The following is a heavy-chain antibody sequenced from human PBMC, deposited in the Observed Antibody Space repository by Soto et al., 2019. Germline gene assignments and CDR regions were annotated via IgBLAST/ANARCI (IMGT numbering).Heavy chain of an antibody. CDR2: FRGSGDGT. Sequence: EVQLLESGGGLVQPGGSLRLSCAASGFTFSSYAMSWVRQAPGKGLEWVSTFRGSGDGTYYADSVKGRFTVSIDNSNNQLYLQMNGLRAEDTAVYYCAKGPDPGAFDIWGQGTMVTVSS. CDR1: GFTFSSYA. V-gene: IGHV3-23*01. J-gene: IGHJ3*02. D-gene: IGHD3-10*01. CDR3: AKGPDPGAFDI.